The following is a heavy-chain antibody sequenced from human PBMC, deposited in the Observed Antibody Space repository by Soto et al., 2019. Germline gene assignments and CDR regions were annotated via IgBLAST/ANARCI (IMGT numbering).Heavy chain of an antibody. D-gene: IGHD3-3*01. J-gene: IGHJ4*02. CDR1: GGSISSSSYY. Sequence: QLQLQESGPGLVKPSETLSLTCTVSGGSISSSSYYWGWIRQPPGKGLEWIGSIYYSGSTFYNPFLKSRVTKSVDTSKNQFSLKLISGTAADTAVYYCAIDIWSGYYSVLRGGQAFDHLGQGTLVTVSS. V-gene: IGHV4-39*02. CDR3: AIDIWSGYYSVLRGGQAFDH. CDR2: IYYSGST.